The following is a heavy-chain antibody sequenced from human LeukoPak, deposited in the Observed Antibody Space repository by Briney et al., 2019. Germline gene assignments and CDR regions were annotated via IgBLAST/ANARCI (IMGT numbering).Heavy chain of an antibody. Sequence: SETLSLTCTVSGGSISSYYWSWIRQPQGKGLEWIGYIYYSGSTNYNPSLKSRVTISVDTSKNQFSLKLSSVTAADTAVYYCARVRYFRDAFDIWGQGTMVTVSS. J-gene: IGHJ3*02. D-gene: IGHD3-9*01. CDR3: ARVRYFRDAFDI. V-gene: IGHV4-59*01. CDR2: IYYSGST. CDR1: GGSISSYY.